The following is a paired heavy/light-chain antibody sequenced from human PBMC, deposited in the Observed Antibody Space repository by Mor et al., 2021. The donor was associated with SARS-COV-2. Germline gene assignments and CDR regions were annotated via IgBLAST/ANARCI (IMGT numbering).Light chain of an antibody. Sequence: QSALTQPASVSGSPGQSITISCTGTSNDVGGYKFVSWYQQHPGQAPKLLIYDVSLRFSGVSNRFSGSKSGNTASLTISGLQAQDEADYYCSSYTTTRTLERVFGTGTKVTVL. CDR1: SNDVGGYKF. CDR2: DVS. V-gene: IGLV2-14*03. J-gene: IGLJ1*01. CDR3: SSYTTTRTLERV.
Heavy chain of an antibody. CDR2: ITWDGPIT. D-gene: IGHD2-15*01. CDR3: AKDMGPYCRGPSCYPDY. Sequence: EVQLVGSGGVVVQPGGSLRLSCAASGFSFDDYNMYWVRQAPGKGLEWVSLITWDGPITYYADSVKGRFTISRDNSKNSLYLQMSSLRADDSALYYCAKDMGPYCRGPSCYPDYWGQGTPVTVSS. CDR1: GFSFDDYN. V-gene: IGHV3-43*01. J-gene: IGHJ4*02.